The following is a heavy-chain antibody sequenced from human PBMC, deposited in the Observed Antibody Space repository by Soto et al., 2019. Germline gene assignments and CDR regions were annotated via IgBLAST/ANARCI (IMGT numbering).Heavy chain of an antibody. CDR1: GFSFSRNS. J-gene: IGHJ4*02. V-gene: IGHV3-21*01. CDR2: ISSGSAYI. Sequence: GVLRLSCAVSGFSFSRNSMHWVRQAPGKGLEWVSSISSGSAYIFYADSVKGRFTISRDNAKNSLYLQMNSLRAEDTAVYYCARDTLRGDFDYWGQGTLVTVSS. D-gene: IGHD3-16*01. CDR3: ARDTLRGDFDY.